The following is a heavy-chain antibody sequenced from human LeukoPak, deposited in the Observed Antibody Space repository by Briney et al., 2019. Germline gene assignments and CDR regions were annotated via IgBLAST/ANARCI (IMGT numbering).Heavy chain of an antibody. CDR2: IYYSGDT. Sequence: SETLSLTCTVSDGAIAGYSWSWIRQPPGKGLEWIGYIYYSGDTNYNPSLQSRVTISIDTSKNQFSLKLRFVTAADTAVYYCARVRCSGGSCPYYYYYYYMDVWGKGTTVTVSS. CDR3: ARVRCSGGSCPYYYYYYYMDV. CDR1: DGAIAGYS. J-gene: IGHJ6*03. V-gene: IGHV4-59*12. D-gene: IGHD2-15*01.